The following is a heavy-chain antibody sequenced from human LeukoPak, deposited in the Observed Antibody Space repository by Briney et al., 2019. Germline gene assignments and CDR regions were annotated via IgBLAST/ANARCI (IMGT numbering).Heavy chain of an antibody. D-gene: IGHD6-13*01. V-gene: IGHV3-23*01. CDR3: AKKGGIAVAGTIYYYYAMDV. Sequence: PGGSLRLSSAASGFTFSSYAMSWVRQAPGKGLEWVSAISSSGGNTYYADSVKGRFTVSRDNSKNTLYLQMNSLRAEDTAVYYCAKKGGIAVAGTIYYYYAMDVWGQGTTVTVSS. CDR2: ISSSGGNT. CDR1: GFTFSSYA. J-gene: IGHJ6*02.